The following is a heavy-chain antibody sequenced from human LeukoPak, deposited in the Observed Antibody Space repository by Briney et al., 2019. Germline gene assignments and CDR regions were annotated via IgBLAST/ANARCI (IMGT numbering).Heavy chain of an antibody. J-gene: IGHJ4*02. D-gene: IGHD5-18*01. Sequence: GGSLRLSCAASGFTFSDYSMSWVRQAPGKGLEWISYISSSSYSIYYSDSVKGRFTISRDNAKNSLYLQMNSLRAEDTAVYYCLRYNYGYYFDYWGQGTLVTVSS. CDR2: ISSSSYSI. V-gene: IGHV3-48*01. CDR1: GFTFSDYS. CDR3: LRYNYGYYFDY.